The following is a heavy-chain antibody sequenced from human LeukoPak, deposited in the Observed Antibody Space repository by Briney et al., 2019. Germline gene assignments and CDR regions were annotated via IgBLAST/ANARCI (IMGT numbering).Heavy chain of an antibody. D-gene: IGHD5-24*01. CDR2: ISGSGGST. J-gene: IGHJ4*02. CDR1: GFTFSSYA. CDR3: ASTSHRDGYNEPYYFDY. V-gene: IGHV3-23*01. Sequence: GGSLRLSCAASGFTFSSYAMSWVRQAPGKGLEWVSAISGSGGSTYYADSVKGRFTISRDNSKNTLYLQMNSLRAEDTAVYYCASTSHRDGYNEPYYFDYWGQGTLVTVSS.